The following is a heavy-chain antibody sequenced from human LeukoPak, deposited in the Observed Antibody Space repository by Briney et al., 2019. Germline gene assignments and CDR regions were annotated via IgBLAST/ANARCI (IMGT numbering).Heavy chain of an antibody. V-gene: IGHV3-30*18. D-gene: IGHD4-17*01. J-gene: IGHJ6*03. CDR3: AKGYGPYYYNYMDV. CDR2: IAYDGTNK. Sequence: GGSLRLSCAASGFTFSRYGMHWVRQAPGKGLEWVAVIAYDGTNKYYADSVKGRFTISRDNSKNTLYLQMNSLRAEDTAVYYCAKGYGPYYYNYMDVWGKGTTVTVSS. CDR1: GFTFSRYG.